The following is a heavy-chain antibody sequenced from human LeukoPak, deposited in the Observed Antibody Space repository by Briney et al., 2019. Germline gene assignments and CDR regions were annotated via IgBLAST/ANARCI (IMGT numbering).Heavy chain of an antibody. J-gene: IGHJ3*01. V-gene: IGHV3-7*01. CDR1: GFSFSSYW. D-gene: IGHD3-10*01. CDR2: IKQDGSEK. CDR3: AREDYYGSGNYVAWGGAFDV. Sequence: GGSLRLSCEASGFSFSSYWMTWVRQAPGKGLEGVAHIKQDGSEKYYVDSVKGRFTISRDNAKISVFLQMNSLRAEDTAVYYCAREDYYGSGNYVAWGGAFDVWGRGTTVTVSS.